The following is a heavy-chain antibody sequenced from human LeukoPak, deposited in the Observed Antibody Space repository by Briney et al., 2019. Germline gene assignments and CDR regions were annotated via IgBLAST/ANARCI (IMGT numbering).Heavy chain of an antibody. CDR1: GFTFSRYW. CDR2: IIGSGATT. D-gene: IGHD3-3*01. V-gene: IGHV3-23*01. Sequence: PGGSLRLSCAASGFTFSRYWMTWVRQPPGKGLEWLSTIIGSGATTHYSDSVRGRFTVSRDNSKNTLFLEISSLRGDDTAVYYCAKGSDFWSGSYTGSDWFAPWGQGTLVIVSS. J-gene: IGHJ5*02. CDR3: AKGSDFWSGSYTGSDWFAP.